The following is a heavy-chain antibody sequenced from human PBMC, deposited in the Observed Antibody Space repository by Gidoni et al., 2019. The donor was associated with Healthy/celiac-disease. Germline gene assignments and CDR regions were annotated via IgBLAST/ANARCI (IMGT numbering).Heavy chain of an antibody. V-gene: IGHV4-30-4*01. CDR3: ARDVGRAARRSRLGDPRAGHRDY. CDR2: IYYSGST. Sequence: QVQLQESGPGLVKPSQTLSLTCPVSGGSISSGDYYWSWIRQPPGKGLEWLGYIYYSGSTYYNPPLTSRVTISVDTSKNQFSLKLSSVTAADTAVYYCARDVGRAARRSRLGDPRAGHRDYWGQGTLVTVSS. D-gene: IGHD3-16*01. J-gene: IGHJ4*02. CDR1: GGSISSGDYY.